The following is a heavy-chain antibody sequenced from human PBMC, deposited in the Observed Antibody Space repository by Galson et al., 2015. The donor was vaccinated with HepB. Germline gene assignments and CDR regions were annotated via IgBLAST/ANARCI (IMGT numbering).Heavy chain of an antibody. J-gene: IGHJ4*02. CDR2: ITDTGGST. Sequence: SLRLSCAASGFTFSRYALSWVRQAPGKGLEWVSAITDTGGSTYYADSVKGRFTISRDNSKSTLYLQMNSLADEDTAVYYCAKGSRAARPYYFDYWGQGTLVTVSS. CDR1: GFTFSRYA. V-gene: IGHV3-23*01. D-gene: IGHD6-6*01. CDR3: AKGSRAARPYYFDY.